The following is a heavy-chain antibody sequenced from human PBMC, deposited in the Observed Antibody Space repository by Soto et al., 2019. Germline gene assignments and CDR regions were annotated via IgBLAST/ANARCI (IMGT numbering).Heavy chain of an antibody. V-gene: IGHV3-23*01. J-gene: IGHJ5*02. Sequence: EVQLLESGGGLVQPGGSLRLSCAASGFTFSSYAMSWVRQAPGKGLEWVSAISGSGGSTYYADSVKGRFTISRDNSKNTPYLQMNILRAEDTAVYYCATGATITHWFDPWGHGTLVTVSS. D-gene: IGHD5-12*01. CDR1: GFTFSSYA. CDR3: ATGATITHWFDP. CDR2: ISGSGGST.